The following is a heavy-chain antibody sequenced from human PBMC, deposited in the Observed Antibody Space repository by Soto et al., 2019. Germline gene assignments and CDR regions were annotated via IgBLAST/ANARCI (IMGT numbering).Heavy chain of an antibody. D-gene: IGHD6-19*01. CDR2: IYPDDSDT. J-gene: IGHJ6*02. CDR3: ARSRRGAYSSGWYSPSGYYNYGIDV. V-gene: IGHV5-51*01. Sequence: PGNSGKISWQASGYTFTKYRVGCVRQMHGKGLEWMGIIYPDDSDTRYSPSFQGHVTISADKSISTAYLQWSSLKASDTAMYYCARSRRGAYSSGWYSPSGYYNYGIDVWGQGTKVTVSS. CDR1: GYTFTKYR.